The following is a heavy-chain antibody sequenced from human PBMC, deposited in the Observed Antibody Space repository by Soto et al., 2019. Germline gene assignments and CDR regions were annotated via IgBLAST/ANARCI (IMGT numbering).Heavy chain of an antibody. CDR2: IYYSGST. Sequence: XGTLSLTCTVSGGSISSYYWSWIRQPPGKGLEWIGYIYYSGSTNYNPSLKSRVTISVDTSKNQFSLKLSSVTAADTAVYYCARVMWSTTYYYFDYWGQGTLVTVSS. CDR3: ARVMWSTTYYYFDY. V-gene: IGHV4-59*01. J-gene: IGHJ4*02. D-gene: IGHD2-21*01. CDR1: GGSISSYY.